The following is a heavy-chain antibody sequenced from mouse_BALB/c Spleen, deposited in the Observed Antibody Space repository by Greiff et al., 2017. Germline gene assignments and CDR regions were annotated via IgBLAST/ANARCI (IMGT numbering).Heavy chain of an antibody. J-gene: IGHJ4*01. CDR3: ARRNYYYAMDY. D-gene: IGHD1-1*01. CDR1: GYTFTSYN. V-gene: IGHV1-12*01. Sequence: QVQLQQPGAELVKPGASVKMSCKASGYTFTSYNMHWVKQTPGQGLEWIGAIYPGNGDTSYNQKFKGKATLTADKSSSTAYMQLSSLTSEDSAVYYCARRNYYYAMDYWGQGTSVTVSS. CDR2: IYPGNGDT.